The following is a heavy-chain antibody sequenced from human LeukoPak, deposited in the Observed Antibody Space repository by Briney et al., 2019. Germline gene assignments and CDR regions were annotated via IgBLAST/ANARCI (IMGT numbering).Heavy chain of an antibody. CDR2: ISYDGSNK. CDR1: GLTFSSSA. CDR3: ARGSLGYCDSTSCFTQFDY. J-gene: IGHJ4*02. V-gene: IGHV3-30*04. Sequence: GGSLRLSCAASGLTFSSSAIHWVRQAPGKGLEWVAVISYDGSNKNYADSVKGRFTISRDNSKNTLYLQMNSLRAEDTAVYYCARGSLGYCDSTSCFTQFDYWGQGTLVTVSS. D-gene: IGHD2-2*02.